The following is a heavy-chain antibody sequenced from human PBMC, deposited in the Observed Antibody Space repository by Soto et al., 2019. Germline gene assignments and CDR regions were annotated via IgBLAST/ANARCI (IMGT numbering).Heavy chain of an antibody. V-gene: IGHV1-18*04. CDR2: ISAYNGNT. CDR1: GYTFTSYG. CDR3: ARDSKITIFGVVTRDFDY. Sequence: GASVKVSCKASGYTFTSYGISWVRQAPGQGLEWMGWISAYNGNTNYAQKLQGRVTMTTDTSTSTAYMELRSLRSDDTAVYYCARDSKITIFGVVTRDFDYWGQGTLVTVSS. J-gene: IGHJ4*02. D-gene: IGHD3-3*01.